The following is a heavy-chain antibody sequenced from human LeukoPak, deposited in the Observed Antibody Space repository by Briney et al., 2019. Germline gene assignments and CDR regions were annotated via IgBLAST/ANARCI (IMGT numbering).Heavy chain of an antibody. D-gene: IGHD5-24*01. V-gene: IGHV3-30*15. CDR1: GFTFSIYS. Sequence: GGSLRHSCAASGFTFSIYSMHCVRQAPGKGLEGVAVISYDGSNKYYADSVRGRFTISRNNSKNTLYLQMSSLRAEDTAVYSCARVGALEKAAMHRGYFDDWGQGTLVTVSS. CDR2: ISYDGSNK. J-gene: IGHJ4*02. CDR3: ARVGALEKAAMHRGYFDD.